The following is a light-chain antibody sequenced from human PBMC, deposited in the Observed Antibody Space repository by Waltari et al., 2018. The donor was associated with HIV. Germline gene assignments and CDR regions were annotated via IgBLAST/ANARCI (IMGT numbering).Light chain of an antibody. CDR2: RNN. V-gene: IGLV1-47*01. J-gene: IGLJ2*01. Sequence: QSVLTQPPSASGTPGQRVTISCSGSSSNLGSYYVYWYQQLPGTAPNLLIYRNNQRPSGVPDRFSGSKSGTSASLAISGLRSEDEADYYCAAWDGSHVVFGGGAKLTVL. CDR1: SSNLGSYY. CDR3: AAWDGSHVV.